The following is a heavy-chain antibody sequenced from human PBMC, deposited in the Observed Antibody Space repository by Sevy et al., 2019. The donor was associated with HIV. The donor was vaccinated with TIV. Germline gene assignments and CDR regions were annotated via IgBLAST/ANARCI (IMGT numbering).Heavy chain of an antibody. J-gene: IGHJ5*02. CDR2: ISSSSSYI. D-gene: IGHD3-22*01. CDR1: GFTFSSYS. CDR3: ARAGPYYDSSGYYYNNWFDP. Sequence: GGSLRLSCAASGFTFSSYSMNWVRQAPGKGLEWVSSISSSSSYIYYADSVKGRFTISRDNAKNSLYLQMNSLRAEDTAVYYCARAGPYYDSSGYYYNNWFDPWGQRTLVTVSS. V-gene: IGHV3-21*01.